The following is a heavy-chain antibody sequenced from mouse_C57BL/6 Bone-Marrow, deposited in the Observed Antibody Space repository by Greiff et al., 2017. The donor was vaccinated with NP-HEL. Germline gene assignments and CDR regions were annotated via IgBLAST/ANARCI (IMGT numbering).Heavy chain of an antibody. J-gene: IGHJ1*03. CDR3: VRQGRRGWYFDV. Sequence: EVKLVESGGGLVQPKGSLKLSCAASGFSFNTYAMNWVRQAPGKGLEWVARIRSKSNNYATYYADSVKDRFTISRDDSESMLYLQMNNLKTEDTAMYYCVRQGRRGWYFDVWGTGTTVTVSS. CDR2: IRSKSNNYAT. V-gene: IGHV10-1*01. D-gene: IGHD3-3*01. CDR1: GFSFNTYA.